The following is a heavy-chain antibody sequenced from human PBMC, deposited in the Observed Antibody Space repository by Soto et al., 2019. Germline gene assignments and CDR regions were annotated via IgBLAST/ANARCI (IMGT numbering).Heavy chain of an antibody. CDR3: XRDSSSLYYYYYYGMDV. D-gene: IGHD6-6*01. J-gene: IGHJ6*02. V-gene: IGHV3-30-3*01. CDR1: GFTFSSYA. CDR2: ISYDGSNK. Sequence: PGGSLRLSCAASGFTFSSYAMHWVRQAPGKGLEWVAVISYDGSNKYYADSVKGRFTISRDNSKNTLYLQMNSLRAEDTAVYYCXRDSSSLYYYYYYGMDVWGQGTTVTVSS.